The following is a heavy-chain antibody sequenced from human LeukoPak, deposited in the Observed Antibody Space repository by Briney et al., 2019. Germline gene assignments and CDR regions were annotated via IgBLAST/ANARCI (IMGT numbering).Heavy chain of an antibody. D-gene: IGHD5-18*01. CDR3: ARGRDTAMGYYYGMDV. CDR1: GGSFSGYY. V-gene: IGHV4-34*01. J-gene: IGHJ6*04. CDR2: INHSGGT. Sequence: SETLSLTCVVYGGSFSGYYWSWIRQPPGKGLEWIGEINHSGGTNYNPSLKSRVTISVDTSKNQFSLKLSSVTAADTAVYYCARGRDTAMGYYYGMDVWGKGTTVTVSS.